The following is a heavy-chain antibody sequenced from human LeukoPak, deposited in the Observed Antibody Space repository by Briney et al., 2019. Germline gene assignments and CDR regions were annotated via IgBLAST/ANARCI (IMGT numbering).Heavy chain of an antibody. CDR1: GFTFSSYE. CDR3: AREAVDSGYDSEAFDI. V-gene: IGHV3-48*03. Sequence: PGGSLRLSCAASGFTFSSYEMNWVRQAPGKGLEWVSYISSSGSTIYYADSVKGRFTISRDNAKNSLYLQMNSLRAEDTAVCYCAREAVDSGYDSEAFDIGGQGTMVTVSS. J-gene: IGHJ3*02. D-gene: IGHD5-12*01. CDR2: ISSSGSTI.